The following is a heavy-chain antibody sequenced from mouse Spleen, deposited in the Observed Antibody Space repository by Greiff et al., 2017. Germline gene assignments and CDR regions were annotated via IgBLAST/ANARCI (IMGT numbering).Heavy chain of an antibody. V-gene: IGHV3-6*01. D-gene: IGHD4-1*01. J-gene: IGHJ2*01. Sequence: DVKLQESGPGLVKPSQSLSLTCSVTGYSITSGYYWKWIRQPPGNKLEWMGYISYDGSNNYNPSLKNRISITRDTSKNQFFLKLNYVTTEDTATXYCARDWDVGYFDYWGQGTTLTVSS. CDR2: ISYDGSN. CDR3: ARDWDVGYFDY. CDR1: GYSITSGYY.